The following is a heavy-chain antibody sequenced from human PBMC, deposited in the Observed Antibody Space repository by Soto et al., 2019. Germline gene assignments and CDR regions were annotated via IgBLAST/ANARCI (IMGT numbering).Heavy chain of an antibody. CDR3: ARGRELVWFGEETFGVDV. CDR1: GGSFSGYY. D-gene: IGHD3-10*01. Sequence: QVQLQQWGAGLLKPSATLSLTCAVHGGSFSGYYWSWIRQSAGKGLEWVGGITHSGGSNYNMSLKRRITISVDTSKKHFSLEVNSVTAANTAVYYCARGRELVWFGEETFGVDVWDQGTTVTVSS. V-gene: IGHV4-34*02. J-gene: IGHJ6*02. CDR2: ITHSGGS.